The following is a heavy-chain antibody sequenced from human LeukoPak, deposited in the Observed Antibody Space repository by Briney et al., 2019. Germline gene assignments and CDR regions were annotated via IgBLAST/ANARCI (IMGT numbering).Heavy chain of an antibody. D-gene: IGHD4-17*01. CDR2: INPNSGGT. V-gene: IGHV1-2*02. CDR3: ARGRNTVTTPFDY. Sequence: VASVKVSCKASGYTFTGYYIHWVRQAPGQGLEWMGWINPNSGGTNYAQKFQGRVTMTRDTSISTAYMELSRLRSDDTAVYYCARGRNTVTTPFDYWGQGTLVTVSS. J-gene: IGHJ4*02. CDR1: GYTFTGYY.